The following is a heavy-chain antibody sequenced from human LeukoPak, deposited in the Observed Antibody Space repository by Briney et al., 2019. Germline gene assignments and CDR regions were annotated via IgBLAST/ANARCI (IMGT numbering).Heavy chain of an antibody. V-gene: IGHV1-69*13. D-gene: IGHD3-22*01. CDR3: ARVGPMIVVALSFDP. J-gene: IGHJ5*02. CDR1: GGTFSSYA. Sequence: SVKVSCKASGGTFSSYAISWVRQAPGQGLEWMGGIIPIFGTANYAQKFQGRVTITADESTSTAYMELRSLRSDDTAVYYCARVGPMIVVALSFDPWGQGTLVTVSS. CDR2: IIPIFGTA.